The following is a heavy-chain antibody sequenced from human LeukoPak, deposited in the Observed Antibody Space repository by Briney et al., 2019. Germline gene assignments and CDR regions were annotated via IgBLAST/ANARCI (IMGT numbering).Heavy chain of an antibody. J-gene: IGHJ4*02. CDR2: ISGSGGST. Sequence: GGSLRLSCAGSGFTFSDAWMSWVRQAPGKGLEWVSAISGSGGSTYYADSVKGRFTISRDNSKNTLYLQMNSLRAEDTAVYYCAKDYGEWSLWLTQLPYYYDYWGQGTLVTVSS. D-gene: IGHD5-18*01. CDR1: GFTFSDAW. V-gene: IGHV3-23*01. CDR3: AKDYGEWSLWLTQLPYYYDY.